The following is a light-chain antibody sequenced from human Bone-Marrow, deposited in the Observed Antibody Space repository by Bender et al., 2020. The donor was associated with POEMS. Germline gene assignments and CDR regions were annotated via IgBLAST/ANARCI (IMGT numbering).Light chain of an antibody. CDR3: QSADSSGPYGSNVV. CDR2: KDR. J-gene: IGLJ2*01. Sequence: LTQPPSASGTPGQTARITCSADVLPKQYAYWYRQKPGQAPVLLIFKDRERPSGIPERFSGSSSGTTATLTITGVQAEDEADYFCQSADSSGPYGSNVVFGGGTKLTVL. CDR1: VLPKQY. V-gene: IGLV3-25*03.